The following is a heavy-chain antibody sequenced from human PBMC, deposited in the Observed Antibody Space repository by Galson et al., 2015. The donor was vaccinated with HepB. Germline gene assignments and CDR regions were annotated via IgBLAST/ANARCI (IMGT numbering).Heavy chain of an antibody. CDR3: ARDSRLELQLNNYYSYGMDV. Sequence: SVKVSCKASGYDFNKYGLSWVRQAPGQGLEWMGWVSGYDGSANYAPKFQGRVTMTTQKSTGTAFMEMRRLRPDDTAVYYCARDSRLELQLNNYYSYGMDVWAKGPRSSSP. J-gene: IGHJ6*02. CDR1: GYDFNKYG. V-gene: IGHV1-18*01. D-gene: IGHD1-7*01. CDR2: VSGYDGSA.